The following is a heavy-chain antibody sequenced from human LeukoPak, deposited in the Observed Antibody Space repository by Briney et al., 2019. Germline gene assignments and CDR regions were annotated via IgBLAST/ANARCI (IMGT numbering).Heavy chain of an antibody. V-gene: IGHV3-23*01. CDR3: AKDGYNYDSSGHFDY. Sequence: GGSLRLSCAASGFTFSLFAMHWVRQAPGKGLEWVSAISGSGGAAYHADADSVKGRFAISRDNSKNALYLEINNLRAEDTAVYYCAKDGYNYDSSGHFDYWGQGTLVTVSS. CDR2: ISGSGGAA. CDR1: GFTFSLFA. J-gene: IGHJ4*02. D-gene: IGHD3-22*01.